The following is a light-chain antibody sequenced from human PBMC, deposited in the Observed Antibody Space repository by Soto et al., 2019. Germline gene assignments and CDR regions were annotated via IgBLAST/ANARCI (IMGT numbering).Light chain of an antibody. J-gene: IGKJ4*01. CDR2: KES. CDR3: QQYNSYPT. Sequence: DIQMTQSPSTLSASVGDRVTITCRASQSISSWLAWYQQKPGKAPKLLIYKESSLESGVPSRFSGSGSGTEFTLAISSLQPDDFATYYCQQYNSYPTFGGGTKEEIK. CDR1: QSISSW. V-gene: IGKV1-5*03.